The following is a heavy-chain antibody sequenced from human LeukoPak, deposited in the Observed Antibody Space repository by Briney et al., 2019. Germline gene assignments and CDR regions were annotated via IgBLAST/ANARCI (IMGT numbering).Heavy chain of an antibody. CDR1: GYSISSGYY. V-gene: IGHV4-38-2*02. J-gene: IGHJ5*02. Sequence: PSETLSLTCTVSGYSISSGYYWGRIRQPPGKGLEWIGNIYHSGSSYYNPSLKSRVTISVETSENQFSLRLSSVTAADTAVYYCARGVRPYAANWFDPWGQGTLVTVSS. CDR3: ARGVRPYAANWFDP. CDR2: IYHSGSS.